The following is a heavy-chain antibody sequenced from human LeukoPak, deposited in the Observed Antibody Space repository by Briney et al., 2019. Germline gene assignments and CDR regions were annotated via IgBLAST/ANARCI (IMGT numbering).Heavy chain of an antibody. D-gene: IGHD3-22*01. CDR3: ARASYSYDINGWVPFDY. CDR1: GGSISSYY. J-gene: IGHJ4*02. V-gene: IGHV4-59*08. CDR2: IYYSGST. Sequence: SETLSLTCTVSGGSISSYYWSWIRQPPGKGLEWIGYIYYSGSTSYNPSLKSRVTISGDTSKNQFSLRLSSVTAADAAVYYCARASYSYDINGWVPFDYWGQGTLVTVSS.